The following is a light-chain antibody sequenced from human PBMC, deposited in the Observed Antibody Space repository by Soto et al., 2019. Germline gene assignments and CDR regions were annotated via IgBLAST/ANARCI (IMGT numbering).Light chain of an antibody. CDR1: SSNIGNNF. CDR2: DDT. Sequence: QSVLTQPPSVSAAPGQKVTMSCSGSSSNIGNNFVAWYQQLPGTAHKLLIYDDTKRPYGIPGRFSASKSGTSATLGITGLQTGDEADYYCGAWDRSLGVVVFGGGTKLTVL. CDR3: GAWDRSLGVVV. V-gene: IGLV1-51*01. J-gene: IGLJ3*02.